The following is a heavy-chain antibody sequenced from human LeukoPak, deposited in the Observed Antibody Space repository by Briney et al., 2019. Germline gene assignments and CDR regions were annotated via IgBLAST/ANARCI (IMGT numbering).Heavy chain of an antibody. CDR2: IYWSGRT. CDR1: GGSIRSYY. D-gene: IGHD5-24*01. Sequence: SETLSLICTVSGGSIRSYYWSWIRQPPGKGLEWIGYIYWSGRTHYNPSLKSRVTISVDTSKNEFSLNLNSVTAADTAVYYCARGWLEQLFDSWGLGTLVTVSS. CDR3: ARGWLEQLFDS. V-gene: IGHV4-59*01. J-gene: IGHJ4*02.